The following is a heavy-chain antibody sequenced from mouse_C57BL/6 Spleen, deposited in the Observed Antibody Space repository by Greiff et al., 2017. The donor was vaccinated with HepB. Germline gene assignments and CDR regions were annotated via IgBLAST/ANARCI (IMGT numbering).Heavy chain of an antibody. Sequence: EVKVVESGGGLVKPGGSLKLSCAASGFTFSSYAMSWVRQTPEKRLEWVATISDGGSYTYYPDNVKGRFTISRDNAKNNLYLQMSHLKSEDTAMYYCARDGYGNYPFDYWGQGTTLTVSS. V-gene: IGHV5-4*01. CDR3: ARDGYGNYPFDY. J-gene: IGHJ2*01. CDR2: ISDGGSYT. CDR1: GFTFSSYA. D-gene: IGHD2-10*02.